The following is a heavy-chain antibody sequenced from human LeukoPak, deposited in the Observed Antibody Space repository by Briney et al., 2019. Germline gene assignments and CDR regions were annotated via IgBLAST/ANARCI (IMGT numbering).Heavy chain of an antibody. V-gene: IGHV1-18*01. J-gene: IGHJ4*02. CDR2: ISAYNGNT. CDR1: GYTFTSYG. Sequence: GASVKVSCKASGYTFTSYGISWVRQAPGQGLEWMGWISAYNGNTNYAQKLQGRVTMTTDTSTSTAYMELRSLRSDDTAVYYCARLAHSDIVVVPAAIPDYWGQGTLVTVSS. D-gene: IGHD2-2*02. CDR3: ARLAHSDIVVVPAAIPDY.